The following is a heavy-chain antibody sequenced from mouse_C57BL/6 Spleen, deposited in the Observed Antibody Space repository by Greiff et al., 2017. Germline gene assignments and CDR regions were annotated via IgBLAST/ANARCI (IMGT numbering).Heavy chain of an antibody. D-gene: IGHD1-1*01. CDR1: SYTFTSYW. CDR3: ARSITTVVATDY. V-gene: IGHV1-55*01. CDR2: IYPGSGST. J-gene: IGHJ2*01. Sequence: VQLQQPGAELVKPGASVKMSCKASSYTFTSYWITWVKQRPGQGLEWIGDIYPGSGSTNYNEKFKSKATLTVDTSSSTAYMQLRSLTSEDSAVYYCARSITTVVATDYWGQGTTLTVSS.